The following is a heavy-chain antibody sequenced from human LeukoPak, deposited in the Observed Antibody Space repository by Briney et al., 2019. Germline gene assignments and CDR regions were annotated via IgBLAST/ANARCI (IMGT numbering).Heavy chain of an antibody. CDR1: GFTFSSYS. D-gene: IGHD6-13*01. J-gene: IGHJ4*02. CDR2: ISSSSSTI. CDR3: YLPIAAAGSY. Sequence: PGGSLRLSCAASGFTFSSYSMNWVRQAPGRGLEWVSYISSSSSTIYYADSVKVRFTISRDNAKNSLYLQMNSLRAEDTAVYYCYLPIAAAGSYWGQGTLVTVSS. V-gene: IGHV3-48*01.